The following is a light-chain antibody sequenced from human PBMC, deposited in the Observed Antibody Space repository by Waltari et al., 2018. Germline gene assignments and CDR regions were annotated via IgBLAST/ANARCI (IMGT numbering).Light chain of an antibody. CDR1: QSISSW. V-gene: IGKV1-5*03. J-gene: IGKJ3*01. CDR2: KAS. Sequence: DIQMTQSPSTLSASVGDRVTITCRASQSISSWLAWYQQKPGKASKLLIYKASSLESGVPSRFSGSGSGTEFTITISRLQPDDFATDYCQQYYSDLFTFGPGTKVDIK. CDR3: QQYYSDLFT.